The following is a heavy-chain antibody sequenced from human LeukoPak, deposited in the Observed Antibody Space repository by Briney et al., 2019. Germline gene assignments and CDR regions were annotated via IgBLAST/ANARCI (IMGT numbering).Heavy chain of an antibody. V-gene: IGHV4-39*01. CDR2: VYYRGSN. J-gene: IGHJ3*02. D-gene: IGHD3-3*01. Sequence: SETLSLTCTVSGGSITSGTYYWAWIRQPPGKGLESIVSVYYRGSNFFNPSLKSRVTISTDTSKNQFFLKLSSVTAADTAVYYCAGSHRYYDLWSGYSRAFDIWGQGTMATVSS. CDR3: AGSHRYYDLWSGYSRAFDI. CDR1: GGSITSGTYY.